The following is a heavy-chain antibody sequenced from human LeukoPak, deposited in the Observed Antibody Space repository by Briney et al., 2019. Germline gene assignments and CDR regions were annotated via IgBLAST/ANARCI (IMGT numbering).Heavy chain of an antibody. J-gene: IGHJ4*02. D-gene: IGHD2-15*01. CDR2: ISSSSSYI. CDR3: ARDGGRKDDY. V-gene: IGHV3-21*01. Sequence: GGSLRLSCAASGFSGFTFSHYGMNWVRQAPGKGLEWVSSISSSSSYIYYADSVKGRFTISRDNAKNSLYLQMNSLRAEDTAVYYCARDGGRKDDYWGQGTLVTVSS. CDR1: GFSGFTFSHYG.